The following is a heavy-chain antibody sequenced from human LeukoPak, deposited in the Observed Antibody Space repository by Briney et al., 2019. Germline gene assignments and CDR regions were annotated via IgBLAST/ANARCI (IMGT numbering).Heavy chain of an antibody. V-gene: IGHV3-7*03. CDR2: IKEDGSEK. CDR3: AKDFWSGYYPHY. Sequence: GGSLRLSCAASGLNFSSRWMNWVRQAPGQGLEWVASIKEDGSEKHYVDSVKGRFTVSRDNGKNSLYLQMNSLRAEDTAVYYCAKDFWSGYYPHYWGQGTLVAVSS. D-gene: IGHD3-3*01. J-gene: IGHJ4*02. CDR1: GLNFSSRW.